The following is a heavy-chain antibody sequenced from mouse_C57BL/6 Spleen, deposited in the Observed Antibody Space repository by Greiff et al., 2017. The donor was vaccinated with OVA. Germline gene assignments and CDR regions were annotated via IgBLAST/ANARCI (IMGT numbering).Heavy chain of an antibody. CDR2: INYDGSN. CDR3: AHYDYDRFAY. J-gene: IGHJ3*01. D-gene: IGHD2-4*01. V-gene: IGHV3-6*01. CDR1: GYSITSGYY. Sequence: EVQLVESGPGLVKPSQSLSLTCSVTGYSITSGYYWNWIRQFPGNKLEWMGYINYDGSNNYNPSLKNRISITRDTSKDQFFLKLNSVTTEDTATYYCAHYDYDRFAYWGQGTLVTVSA.